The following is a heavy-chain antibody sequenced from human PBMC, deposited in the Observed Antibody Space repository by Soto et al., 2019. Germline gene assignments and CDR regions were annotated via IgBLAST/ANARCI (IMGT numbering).Heavy chain of an antibody. CDR3: AKDYGPWYGFEHPFDY. D-gene: IGHD3-10*01. CDR1: GFTFSSYA. V-gene: IGHV3-23*01. Sequence: EVQLLESGGGLVQPVGSLRLSCAASGFTFSSYAMSWVRQAPGKGLEWVSAISGSGGSTYYADSVKGRFTISRDNSKNTLYLQMNSLRAEDTAVYYCAKDYGPWYGFEHPFDYWGQGTLVTVSS. J-gene: IGHJ4*02. CDR2: ISGSGGST.